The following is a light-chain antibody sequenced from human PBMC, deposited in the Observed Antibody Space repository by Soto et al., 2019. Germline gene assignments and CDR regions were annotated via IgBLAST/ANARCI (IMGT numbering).Light chain of an antibody. J-gene: IGKJ3*01. Sequence: EIVLTQSPGTLSLSPGERATLYCRASQSVSSSYLAWYQQKPGQAPRLLIYAASSRATGIPDRFSGSGSGTDFSLTISRLEPEDFAVYFCQQYGGSPTVFTFGPGTKVEIK. CDR3: QQYGGSPTVFT. CDR1: QSVSSSY. CDR2: AAS. V-gene: IGKV3-20*01.